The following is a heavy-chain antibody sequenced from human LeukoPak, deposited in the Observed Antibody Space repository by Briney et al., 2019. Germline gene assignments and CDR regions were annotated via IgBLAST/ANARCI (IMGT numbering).Heavy chain of an antibody. CDR1: GFTFSSYA. CDR2: ISSSSGYI. D-gene: IGHD6-25*01. J-gene: IGHJ4*02. Sequence: GGSLRLSCAASGFTFSSYAMSWVRQAPGKGLEWVSSISSSSGYIYYADSVKGRFTISRDNAKNLLFLQMNSLRAEDTAVYYCARDLAAEAFDYWGQGTLVTVSS. V-gene: IGHV3-21*01. CDR3: ARDLAAEAFDY.